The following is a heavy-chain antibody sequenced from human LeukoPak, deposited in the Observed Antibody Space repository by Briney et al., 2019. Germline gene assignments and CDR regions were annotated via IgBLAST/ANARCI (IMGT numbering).Heavy chain of an antibody. CDR2: IYHSGST. Sequence: SQTLSLTCAVSGGSISSGGYSWSWIRQPPGKGLEWIGYIYHSGSTYYNPSLKSRVTISVDKSKNQFSLKLSSVTAADTAVYYCARGDGNSAVIAFDIWGQGTMVTVSS. V-gene: IGHV4-30-2*01. D-gene: IGHD4-23*01. CDR3: ARGDGNSAVIAFDI. J-gene: IGHJ3*02. CDR1: GGSISSGGYS.